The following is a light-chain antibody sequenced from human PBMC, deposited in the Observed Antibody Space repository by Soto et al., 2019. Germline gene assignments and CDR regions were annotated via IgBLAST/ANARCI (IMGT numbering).Light chain of an antibody. V-gene: IGKV3-15*01. Sequence: DIVLTQSPSTLSVSIGERAPLSCRASQSVSSNLAWYQQKPGQAPRLLIYSASTRATDIPARFSGSGSGTEFTLTISSLQSEDFALYYCQQYNNWPPGKFGQGTKVDIK. CDR3: QQYNNWPPGK. CDR1: QSVSSN. CDR2: SAS. J-gene: IGKJ1*01.